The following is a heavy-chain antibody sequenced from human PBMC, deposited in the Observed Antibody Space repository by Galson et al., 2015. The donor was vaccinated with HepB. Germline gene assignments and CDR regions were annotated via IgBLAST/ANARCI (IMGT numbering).Heavy chain of an antibody. CDR1: GYSFTSYW. CDR2: IDPSDSYT. J-gene: IGHJ6*03. V-gene: IGHV5-10-1*01. D-gene: IGHD2-2*02. CDR3: ATKYCSSTSCYSRGVYYYYMDV. Sequence: QSGAEVKKPGESLRISCKGSGYSFTSYWISWVRQMPGKGLEWMGRIDPSDSYTNYSPSFQGHVTISADKSISTAYLQWSSLKASDTAMYYCATKYCSSTSCYSRGVYYYYMDVWGKGTTVTVSS.